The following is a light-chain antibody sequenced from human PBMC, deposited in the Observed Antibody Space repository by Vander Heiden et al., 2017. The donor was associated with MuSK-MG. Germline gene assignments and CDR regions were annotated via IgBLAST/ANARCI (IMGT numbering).Light chain of an antibody. J-gene: IGKJ1*01. CDR3: QQYDTPLT. Sequence: DIQMTQSPYSLSASVGDRVTITCQASQDITVYLNWYQQNPGTAPRVLIYDASNLETGVPSRFSGSGSGTDFILTISGLQPEYIATYYCQQYDTPLTFGQGTKVEIK. V-gene: IGKV1-33*01. CDR1: QDITVY. CDR2: DAS.